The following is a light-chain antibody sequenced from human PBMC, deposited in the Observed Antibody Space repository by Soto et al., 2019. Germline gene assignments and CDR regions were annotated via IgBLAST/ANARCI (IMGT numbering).Light chain of an antibody. CDR1: QTVTSNY. Sequence: EVVLTQSPGTLSLSPGERATLSCRASQTVTSNYLAWYQKNPGQALKVLIYGASSRATGIPDRFSGSGSGTDFTLSISRLEPEDFPVYYCLQYGVSPLTFGGGTKVEIK. CDR2: GAS. V-gene: IGKV3-20*01. J-gene: IGKJ4*01. CDR3: LQYGVSPLT.